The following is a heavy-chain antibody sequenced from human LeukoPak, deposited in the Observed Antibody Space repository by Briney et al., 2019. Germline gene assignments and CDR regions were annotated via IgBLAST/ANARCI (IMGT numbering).Heavy chain of an antibody. V-gene: IGHV3-7*04. J-gene: IGHJ4*02. Sequence: PGGSLRLSCAASGFTFSSYWMSWVRQAPGKGLEWVANIKQDGSEKYYVDSVKGRFTISRDNAKNSLYLQMNSLRAEDTAVYYCARGRFLTRYYYFDYWGQGTLVTVSS. CDR1: GFTFSSYW. D-gene: IGHD3-9*01. CDR3: ARGRFLTRYYYFDY. CDR2: IKQDGSEK.